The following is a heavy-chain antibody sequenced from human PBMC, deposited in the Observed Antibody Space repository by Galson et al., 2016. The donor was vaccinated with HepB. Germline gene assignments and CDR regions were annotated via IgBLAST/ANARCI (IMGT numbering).Heavy chain of an antibody. CDR2: VWFDGSKE. V-gene: IGHV3-33*06. D-gene: IGHD3-3*01. CDR1: GFTFNSFG. J-gene: IGHJ4*02. Sequence: SLRLSCATSGFTFNSFGMHWVRQAPGKGLEWVAVVWFDGSKEYYADSVKGRFTISRDNSKNTLYLHLNSLRVEDTAVYYCAKDSRSSDDFWSGSLDYWGLGTLVTVSS. CDR3: AKDSRSSDDFWSGSLDY.